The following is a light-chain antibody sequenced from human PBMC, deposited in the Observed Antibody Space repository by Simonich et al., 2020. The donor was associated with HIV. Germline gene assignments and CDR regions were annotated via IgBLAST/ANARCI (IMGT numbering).Light chain of an antibody. V-gene: IGLV2-8*01. Sequence: QSALTQPASVSGSPGQSITISCTGTSSDVGGYNYVSWYQHHPGKAPKLMIYEVSKRPAGVPDRFSGSKSGNTASLTVSGLQAEDEADYYCSSYAGSKNLGVFGGGTKLTVL. CDR3: SSYAGSKNLGV. J-gene: IGLJ2*01. CDR1: SSDVGGYNY. CDR2: EVS.